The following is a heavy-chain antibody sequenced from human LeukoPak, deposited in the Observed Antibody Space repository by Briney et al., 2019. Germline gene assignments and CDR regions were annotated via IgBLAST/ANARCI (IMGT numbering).Heavy chain of an antibody. D-gene: IGHD2-2*01. V-gene: IGHV3-23*01. J-gene: IGHJ4*02. Sequence: AGGSLRLSCAASGFTFSSYAMSWVRQAPGKGLEWVSAISGSGGSTYYADSVKGRFTISRDNSKNTLYLQMNSLRAEDTAVHYCAKRQYQLPYFDYWGQGTLVTVSS. CDR2: ISGSGGST. CDR3: AKRQYQLPYFDY. CDR1: GFTFSSYA.